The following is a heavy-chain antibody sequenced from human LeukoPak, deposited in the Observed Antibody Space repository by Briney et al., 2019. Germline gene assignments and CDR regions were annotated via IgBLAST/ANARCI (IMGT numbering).Heavy chain of an antibody. Sequence: SETLPLTCTVSGYSISSGYYWSWIRQPPGKGLEWIGYIYYSGSTNYNPSLKSRVTISVDTSKNQFSLKLSSVTAADTAVYYCATSMVRGVINFDYWGQGTLVTVSS. CDR2: IYYSGST. V-gene: IGHV4-61*01. D-gene: IGHD3-10*01. J-gene: IGHJ4*02. CDR1: GYSISSGYY. CDR3: ATSMVRGVINFDY.